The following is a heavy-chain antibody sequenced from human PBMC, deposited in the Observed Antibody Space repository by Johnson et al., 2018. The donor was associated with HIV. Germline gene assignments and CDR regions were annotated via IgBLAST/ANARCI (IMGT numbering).Heavy chain of an antibody. J-gene: IGHJ3*02. D-gene: IGHD2-2*01. Sequence: VESGGGLVQPGGSLRLSCAASGFTFSSYWMHWVRQAPGKGLVWVSRFMSDGSSTSYAEPAKGWLPISRDNSKNTLYMQMNSLRAEDTAVYYCATGYCSSTSCAPEEGNAFDIWGQGTMVTVSS. CDR2: FMSDGSST. V-gene: IGHV3-74*02. CDR1: GFTFSSYW. CDR3: ATGYCSSTSCAPEEGNAFDI.